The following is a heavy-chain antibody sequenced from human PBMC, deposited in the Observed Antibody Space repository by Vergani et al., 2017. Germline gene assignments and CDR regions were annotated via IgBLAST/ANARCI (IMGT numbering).Heavy chain of an antibody. D-gene: IGHD3-22*01. V-gene: IGHV3-23*01. CDR1: GFTFSSYA. CDR3: AKDVDPYDSSGYYDY. CDR2: ISGSGGST. J-gene: IGHJ4*02. Sequence: EVQLLESGGGLVQPGGSLRLSCAASGFTFSSYATSWVRQAPGKGLEWVSAISGSGGSTYYAYCVKGRFTISRDNSTNTLYLQMNSLRAEDTAVYYCAKDVDPYDSSGYYDYWGQGTLVTVSS.